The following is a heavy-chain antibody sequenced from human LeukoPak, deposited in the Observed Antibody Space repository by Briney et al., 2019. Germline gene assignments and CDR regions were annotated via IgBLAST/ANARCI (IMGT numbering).Heavy chain of an antibody. V-gene: IGHV4-39*01. CDR1: GGSISGSTYY. CDR3: TLRNF. CDR2: IYYSGST. J-gene: IGHJ4*02. Sequence: SETLSLTCTVSGGSISGSTYYWGWVRQPPGKGLEWIGSIYYSGSTYYNPSLKSRVTISVDTSKNQFSLKLSSVTAADTAVYFCTLRNFWGQGSLVTISS.